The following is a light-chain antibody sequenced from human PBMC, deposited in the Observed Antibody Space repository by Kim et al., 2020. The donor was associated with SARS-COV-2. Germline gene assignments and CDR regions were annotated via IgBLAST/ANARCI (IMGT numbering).Light chain of an antibody. CDR1: HSVSSN. Sequence: SPGETAPLSCRASHSVSSNLAWYQQKPGQAPRLLIHGVSTRATDIPARFSGSGSGTEFTLTISSLQSEDFAVYFCQQYNNWPPWTFGQGTKVDIK. CDR3: QQYNNWPPWT. V-gene: IGKV3-15*01. CDR2: GVS. J-gene: IGKJ1*01.